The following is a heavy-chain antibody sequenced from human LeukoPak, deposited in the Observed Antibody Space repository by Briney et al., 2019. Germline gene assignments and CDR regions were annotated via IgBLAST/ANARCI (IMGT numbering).Heavy chain of an antibody. CDR1: GYSISSGYY. J-gene: IGHJ3*02. D-gene: IGHD5-18*01. V-gene: IGHV4-38-2*02. Sequence: SETLSLTCTVSGYSISSGYYWGWIRQPPGKGLQWIGSIYHSGSTYYNPSLRSRVIISVDTSKNQFSLKLSSVTAADTAVYYCARDPNVYGYSYGSGAFDIWGQGTMVTVSS. CDR3: ARDPNVYGYSYGSGAFDI. CDR2: IYHSGST.